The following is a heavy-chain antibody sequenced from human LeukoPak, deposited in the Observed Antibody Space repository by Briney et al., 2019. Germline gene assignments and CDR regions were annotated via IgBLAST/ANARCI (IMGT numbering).Heavy chain of an antibody. J-gene: IGHJ6*02. CDR3: ASRPYYRYGMDV. Sequence: SETLSLTCTVSGGSISSYYWSWIRQPPGKGLEWIGCIYYSGSTNYNPSLKSRVTISVDTSKNQFSLKLSSVTAADTAVYYCASRPYYRYGMDVWGQGTTVTVSS. D-gene: IGHD3-10*01. CDR1: GGSISSYY. V-gene: IGHV4-59*01. CDR2: IYYSGST.